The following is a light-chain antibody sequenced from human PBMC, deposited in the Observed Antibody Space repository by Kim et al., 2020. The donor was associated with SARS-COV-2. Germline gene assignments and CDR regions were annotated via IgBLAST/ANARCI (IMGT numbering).Light chain of an antibody. J-gene: IGLJ2*01. Sequence: ELTQPPSASVTPGQRVTISCSGSSSNIGSNAVNWYQQLPGTAPKLLIYSNNQRPSGVPDRFSGSKSGTSASLAISGLQSEDEADYYCATWDDSLNAVVFGGGTQLTVL. CDR1: SSNIGSNA. CDR3: ATWDDSLNAVV. V-gene: IGLV1-44*01. CDR2: SNN.